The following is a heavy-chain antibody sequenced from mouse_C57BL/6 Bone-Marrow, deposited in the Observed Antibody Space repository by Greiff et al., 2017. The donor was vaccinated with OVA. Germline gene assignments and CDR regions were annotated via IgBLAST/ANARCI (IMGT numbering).Heavy chain of an antibody. V-gene: IGHV1-53*01. CDR3: ASLLQDGSSPYWYFDV. CDR1: GYTFTSYW. J-gene: IGHJ1*03. D-gene: IGHD1-1*01. CDR2: INPSNGGT. Sequence: QVQLQQPGTELVKPGASVKLSCKASGYTFTSYWMHWVKQRPGQGLEWIGNINPSNGGTNYNEKFKSKATLTVDKSSSTAYMQLSSLTSEDSAVYYCASLLQDGSSPYWYFDVWGTGTTVTVSS.